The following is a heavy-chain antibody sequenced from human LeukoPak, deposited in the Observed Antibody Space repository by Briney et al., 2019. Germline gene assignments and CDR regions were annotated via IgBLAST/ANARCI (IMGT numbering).Heavy chain of an antibody. CDR1: GGSISSNTYY. Sequence: SETLSLTCTVSGGSISSNTYYWGWIRQPPGKGLEWIGSIYYSGSTYYNPSLKSRVTISVDTSKNQFSLKLSSVTAADTAVYYCAKDSFSGLGAPYYYYYMDVWGKGTTVTISS. CDR3: AKDSFSGLGAPYYYYYMDV. D-gene: IGHD3-16*01. J-gene: IGHJ6*03. CDR2: IYYSGST. V-gene: IGHV4-39*07.